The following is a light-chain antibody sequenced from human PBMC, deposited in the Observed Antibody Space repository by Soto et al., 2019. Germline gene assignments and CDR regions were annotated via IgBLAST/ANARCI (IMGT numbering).Light chain of an antibody. CDR3: AAWDDSLNGLV. V-gene: IGLV1-44*01. CDR2: SNN. CDR1: SSNIGSNT. J-gene: IGLJ2*01. Sequence: QAVVTQPPSASGTPGQRVTISCSGSSSNIGSNTVNWYQQLPGTAPKLLIHSNNQRPSGVPDRFSGSKSGTSASLAISGLQSEDEADYYCAAWDDSLNGLVFGGGTKLTVL.